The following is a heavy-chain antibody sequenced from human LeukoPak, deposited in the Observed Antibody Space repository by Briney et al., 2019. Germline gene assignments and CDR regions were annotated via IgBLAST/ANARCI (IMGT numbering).Heavy chain of an antibody. CDR2: IKQDGSEK. D-gene: IGHD6-19*01. CDR1: GFTFSSYW. J-gene: IGHJ4*02. Sequence: PGGSLRLSCAASGFTFSSYWMSWVRQAPGKGREWVANIKQDGSEKYYVDSVKGRFTISRDNAKNSLYLQMNSLRAEDTAVYYCARDASGWYFDYWGQGTLVTVSS. V-gene: IGHV3-7*01. CDR3: ARDASGWYFDY.